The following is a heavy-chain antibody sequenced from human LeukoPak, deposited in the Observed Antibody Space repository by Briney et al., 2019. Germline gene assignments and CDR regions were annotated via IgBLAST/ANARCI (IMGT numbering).Heavy chain of an antibody. CDR3: ARSAYNYGYVYFDH. D-gene: IGHD5-18*01. V-gene: IGHV1-2*02. CDR2: IDPNSDNI. CDR1: GYTFTGCF. J-gene: IGHJ4*02. Sequence: ASVKVSCKASGYTFTGCFIHYVRQAPGQGLEWMGWIDPNSDNIRYSETFKDRVTMTGDTSTNTAYMELSWLRSDDTAVYYCARSAYNYGYVYFDHWGQGTLVIVSS.